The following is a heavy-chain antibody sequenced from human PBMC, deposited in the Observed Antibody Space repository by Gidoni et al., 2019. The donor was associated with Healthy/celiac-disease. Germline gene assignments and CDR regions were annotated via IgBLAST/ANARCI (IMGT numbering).Heavy chain of an antibody. CDR3: NVDTAMADIYYGMDV. CDR1: DSPFRDYP. J-gene: IGHJ6*02. CDR2: IRSKAYGGTT. V-gene: IGHV3-49*05. D-gene: IGHD5-18*01. Sequence: EVQLVESGGGLVMPGRSRRLSCPASDSPFRDYPMSWFRQAPGKGLEWVGFIRSKAYGGTTEYAASVKGRFTISRDDSKSIAYLQMNSLKTEDTAVYYCNVDTAMADIYYGMDVWGQGTTVTVSS.